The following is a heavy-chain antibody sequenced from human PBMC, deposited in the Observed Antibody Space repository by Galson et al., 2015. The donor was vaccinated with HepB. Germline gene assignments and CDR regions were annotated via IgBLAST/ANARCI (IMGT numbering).Heavy chain of an antibody. CDR1: GFTVSSNY. CDR2: IYSGGST. J-gene: IGHJ3*02. D-gene: IGHD3-22*01. Sequence: SLRLSCAASGFTVSSNYMSWVRQAPGKGLEWVSVIYSGGSTYYADSVKGRFTISRDNSKNTLYLQMNSLRPEDTAVYYCASADSSFDGLDIWGQGTMVTVFS. CDR3: ASADSSFDGLDI. V-gene: IGHV3-66*02.